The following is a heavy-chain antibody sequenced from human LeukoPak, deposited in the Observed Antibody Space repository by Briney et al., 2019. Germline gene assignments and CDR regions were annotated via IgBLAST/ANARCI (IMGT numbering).Heavy chain of an antibody. CDR3: AKDIASDFWSGYGFDY. J-gene: IGHJ4*02. D-gene: IGHD3-3*01. CDR1: GFTFDGYA. V-gene: IGHV3-9*03. Sequence: PGRSLRLSCAASGFTFDGYAMHWVRQAPGKGLEWVSGISWNSGSIGYADSVKGRFTISRDNAKSSLYLQMNSLRAEDMALYYCAKDIASDFWSGYGFDYWGQGTLVTVSS. CDR2: ISWNSGSI.